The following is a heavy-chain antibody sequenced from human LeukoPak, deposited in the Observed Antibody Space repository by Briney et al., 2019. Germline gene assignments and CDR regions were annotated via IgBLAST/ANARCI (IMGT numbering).Heavy chain of an antibody. D-gene: IGHD4-11*01. Sequence: SETLSLTCTVSGYSISSGYYWGWIRQPPGRGLEWIGSIYHSGSTYYNPSLKSRVTISVETSKNQFSLKLNSVTAADTAVYYCARGSDYSVDYWGQGTQVTVSS. CDR2: IYHSGST. J-gene: IGHJ4*02. CDR3: ARGSDYSVDY. V-gene: IGHV4-38-2*02. CDR1: GYSISSGYY.